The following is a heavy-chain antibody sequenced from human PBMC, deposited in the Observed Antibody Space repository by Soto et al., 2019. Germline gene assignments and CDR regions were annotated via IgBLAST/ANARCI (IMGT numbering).Heavy chain of an antibody. CDR1: GGPFTSYA. CDR3: ASLPLYDSSGYYRGWYFDY. J-gene: IGHJ4*02. V-gene: IGHV1-69*12. Sequence: QVQLVQSGAEVKKPGSSVKASCKASGGPFTSYAISWVRQAPGQGLEWRGGIIPIFGTANYAQKFQGRVTITADESTSTAYMELSSLRSEDTAVYYCASLPLYDSSGYYRGWYFDYWGQGTLVTVSS. CDR2: IIPIFGTA. D-gene: IGHD3-22*01.